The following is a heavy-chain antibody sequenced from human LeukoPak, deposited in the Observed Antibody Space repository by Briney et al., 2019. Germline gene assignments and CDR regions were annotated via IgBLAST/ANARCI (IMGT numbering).Heavy chain of an antibody. V-gene: IGHV3-21*03. CDR1: GFTFSSYS. CDR3: AKVAKYYYGSETYYFFEH. CDR2: IGSSSSYI. Sequence: GGSLRLSCEASGFTFSSYSMNWVRKAPGKGLGWVSPIGSSSSYIYYADSVKGRFTISRDNAKNSLYLQMNSLRVEDTAVYYCAKVAKYYYGSETYYFFEHWGQGTPVTASS. D-gene: IGHD3-10*01. J-gene: IGHJ4*02.